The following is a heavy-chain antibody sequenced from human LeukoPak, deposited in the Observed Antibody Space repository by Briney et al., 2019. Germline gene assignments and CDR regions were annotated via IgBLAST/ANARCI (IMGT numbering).Heavy chain of an antibody. Sequence: GGSLRLSCAASGFTFYSYWLSWVRQAPGKGLEWVANIEQDGSEKYYVDSVKGRFTISRDNAKNSLYLQMNSLRAEDTAVYYCARGYSYVYYWGQGTLVTVSS. D-gene: IGHD5-18*01. V-gene: IGHV3-7*03. CDR2: IEQDGSEK. J-gene: IGHJ4*02. CDR3: ARGYSYVYY. CDR1: GFTFYSYW.